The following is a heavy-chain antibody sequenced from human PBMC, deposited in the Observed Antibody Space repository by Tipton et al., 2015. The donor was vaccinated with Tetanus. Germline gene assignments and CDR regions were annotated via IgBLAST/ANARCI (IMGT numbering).Heavy chain of an antibody. CDR1: GGSLSSLL. CDR3: AVLPKHWQAPRGAP. CDR2: IDHSGNT. D-gene: IGHD1-1*01. V-gene: IGHV4-59*11. Sequence: TLSLTCTVSGGSLSSLLWTWTRLSPGKGLEWIGYIDHSGNTNYNPSLRSRVTMSLDPSATQLSLIITSMTAADAAVYYCAVLPKHWQAPRGAPWGQGILVTVSS. J-gene: IGHJ5*02.